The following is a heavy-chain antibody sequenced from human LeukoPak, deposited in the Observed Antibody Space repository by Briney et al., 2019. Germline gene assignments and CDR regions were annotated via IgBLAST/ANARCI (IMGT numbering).Heavy chain of an antibody. CDR1: GGSISSYY. J-gene: IGHJ6*03. CDR3: ARVFDSGSQAYFYYMDV. CDR2: IYYSGST. Sequence: SETLSLTCTVSGGSISSYYWSWIRQPPGKELEWIGYIYYSGSTNYNPSLKSRVTISVDTSKNQFSLKLSSVTAADTAVYYCARVFDSGSQAYFYYMDVWGKGTTVIISS. V-gene: IGHV4-59*01. D-gene: IGHD3-10*01.